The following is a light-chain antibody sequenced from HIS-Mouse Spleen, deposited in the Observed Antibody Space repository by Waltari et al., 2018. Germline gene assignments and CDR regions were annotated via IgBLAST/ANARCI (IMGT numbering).Light chain of an antibody. Sequence: EIVLTQSPATLSLSPGERATLSCRASQSVSSYLAWYQQKPGQAPMLLIYDASNRAPGIPARFSGSGSGTDFTLTISSLEPEDFAVYYCQQRSNWPRTFGQGTKVEIK. CDR2: DAS. J-gene: IGKJ1*01. V-gene: IGKV3-11*01. CDR1: QSVSSY. CDR3: QQRSNWPRT.